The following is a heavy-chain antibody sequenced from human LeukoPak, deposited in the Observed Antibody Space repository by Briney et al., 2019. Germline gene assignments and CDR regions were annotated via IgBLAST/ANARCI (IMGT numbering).Heavy chain of an antibody. CDR1: GFTFSSYG. CDR3: ASGRESGYPPPGGFSYGSLVPYYMDV. V-gene: IGHV3-23*01. CDR2: ISGSGGRT. J-gene: IGHJ6*03. D-gene: IGHD3-3*01. Sequence: GGTLRLSCAASGFTFSSYGMSWVRQAPGKGLEWVSGISGSGGRTYFADSVKGRFTISRDNSKNTLYLQMNSLRAEDTALYYCASGRESGYPPPGGFSYGSLVPYYMDVWGKGTTVTVSS.